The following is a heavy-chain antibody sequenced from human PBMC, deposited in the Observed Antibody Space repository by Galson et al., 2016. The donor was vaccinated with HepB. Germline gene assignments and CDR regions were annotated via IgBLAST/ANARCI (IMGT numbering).Heavy chain of an antibody. CDR1: GDSVSSNSAA. V-gene: IGHV6-1*01. Sequence: CAISGDSVSSNSAAWNWIRQSPSRGLEWLGRTYYRSKWYTNYAISVKSRITINPDTSRNQFSLQLNSVTPEDTAVYYCARVQTNCSGSSCYSFLFDPWGQGTLVTVSS. D-gene: IGHD2-15*01. CDR2: TYYRSKWYT. CDR3: ARVQTNCSGSSCYSFLFDP. J-gene: IGHJ5*02.